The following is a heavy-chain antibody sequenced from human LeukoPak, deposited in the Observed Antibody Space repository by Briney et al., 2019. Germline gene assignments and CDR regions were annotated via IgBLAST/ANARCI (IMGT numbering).Heavy chain of an antibody. CDR2: INPGGGST. V-gene: IGHV1-46*01. CDR1: GYTFTSYY. Sequence: GASVKVSCKASGYTFTSYYMHWVRQAPGQGLEWMGIINPGGGSTSYAQKFQGRVTMTRDTSTSTVYMELSSLRSEDTAVYYCARGIFEYSSSSYYYYMDVWGKGTTVTVSS. CDR3: ARGIFEYSSSSYYYYMDV. J-gene: IGHJ6*03. D-gene: IGHD6-6*01.